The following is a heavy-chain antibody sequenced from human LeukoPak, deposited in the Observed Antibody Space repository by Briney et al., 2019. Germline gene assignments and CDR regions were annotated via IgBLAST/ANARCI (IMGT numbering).Heavy chain of an antibody. CDR2: MNPNSGNT. CDR1: GYTFTSYD. J-gene: IGHJ5*02. Sequence: RGASVKVSCEASGYTFTSYDINWVRQATGQGLEWMGWMNPNSGNTGYAQKFQGRVTMTRNTSISTAYMELSSLRSEDTAVYYCARGQNYYGSGSNNWFDPWGQGTLVTVSS. D-gene: IGHD3-10*01. V-gene: IGHV1-8*01. CDR3: ARGQNYYGSGSNNWFDP.